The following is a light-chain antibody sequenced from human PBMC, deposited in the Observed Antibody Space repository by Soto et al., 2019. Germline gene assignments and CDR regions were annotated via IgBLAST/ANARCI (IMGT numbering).Light chain of an antibody. J-gene: IGKJ2*01. Sequence: DIQMTQSPSSLSASVGDRVTISCRSSENIRNYLIWYRQKPGKAPELLMYVGSTLESGVPSRFSGSGLGTNFPLTIKSLQPEDFGVYYCKQSYIAPYTFGRGPSRDI. CDR1: ENIRNY. V-gene: IGKV1-39*01. CDR3: KQSYIAPYT. CDR2: VGS.